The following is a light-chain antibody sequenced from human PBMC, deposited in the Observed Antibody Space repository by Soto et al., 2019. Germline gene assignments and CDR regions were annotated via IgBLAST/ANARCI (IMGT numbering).Light chain of an antibody. Sequence: EIVMTQSPATLSVSPGERVTLSCRASQSVSNNLAWYQQKPGQAPRRLIYGATATATGIPARFSGSASGTEFTLTISSLQSEDFAVYYCQQHNDWPLTFGGGTKVEIK. V-gene: IGKV3-15*01. CDR2: GAT. CDR1: QSVSNN. CDR3: QQHNDWPLT. J-gene: IGKJ4*01.